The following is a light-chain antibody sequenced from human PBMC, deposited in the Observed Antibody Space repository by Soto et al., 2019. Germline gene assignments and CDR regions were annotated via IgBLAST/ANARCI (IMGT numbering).Light chain of an antibody. V-gene: IGLV2-11*01. CDR3: CSYAGSYTLV. CDR2: DVS. Sequence: QSALTQPRSVSGSPGQSVTISCTGTSSDPGGYNYVSWYQQHPGKAPKLMIYDVSKRPSGVPDRFSGSKSGNTASLTISGLLAEDEADYHCCSYAGSYTLVFGGGTKLTVL. CDR1: SSDPGGYNY. J-gene: IGLJ2*01.